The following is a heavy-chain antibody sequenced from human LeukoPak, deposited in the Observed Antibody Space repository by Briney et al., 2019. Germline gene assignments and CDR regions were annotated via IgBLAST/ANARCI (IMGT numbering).Heavy chain of an antibody. Sequence: GRSLRLSCAASGFTFSSYGMHWVRQAPGKGLEWVAVIWYDGSNKYYADSVKGRFTISRDNSKNTLYLQMNSLRAEDTAVYYCARGSGMEEFGGLSTFDYWGQGTLVTVSS. V-gene: IGHV3-33*01. J-gene: IGHJ4*02. CDR1: GFTFSSYG. CDR3: ARGSGMEEFGGLSTFDY. CDR2: IWYDGSNK. D-gene: IGHD3-10*01.